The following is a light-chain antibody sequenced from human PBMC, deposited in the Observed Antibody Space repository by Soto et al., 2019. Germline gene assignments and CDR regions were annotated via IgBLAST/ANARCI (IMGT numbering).Light chain of an antibody. CDR3: ATWDDSLNGLV. Sequence: QSLLTQPPSASGTPGQRVTVSCSGSSSNIGANYVDWYQQIPGTAPKLLIYRNNQRPSGVPDRFSGSKSGTSASLAITGLRSDDEADYYCATWDDSLNGLVFGGGTKVTVL. CDR2: RNN. V-gene: IGLV1-47*01. CDR1: SSNIGANY. J-gene: IGLJ2*01.